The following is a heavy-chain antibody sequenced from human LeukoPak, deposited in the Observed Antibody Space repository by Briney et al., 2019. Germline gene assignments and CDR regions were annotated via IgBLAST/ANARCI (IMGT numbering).Heavy chain of an antibody. CDR1: GFTFSSYE. CDR3: ARDIFSDLFDY. D-gene: IGHD3-9*01. CDR2: ISSSGSTI. V-gene: IGHV3-48*03. Sequence: PGGSLRLSCAASGFTFSSYEMNWVRQAPGKGLEWVSYISSSGSTIYYADSVKGRFTISRDNAKNSLYLQMNSLRAEDTAVYYCARDIFSDLFDYWGQGTLVTVSS. J-gene: IGHJ4*02.